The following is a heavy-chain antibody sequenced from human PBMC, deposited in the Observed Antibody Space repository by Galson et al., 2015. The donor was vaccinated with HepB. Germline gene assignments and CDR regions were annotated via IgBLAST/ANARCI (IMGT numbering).Heavy chain of an antibody. Sequence: SLRLSCAVSGFTFTRYWMHWVRQAPGKGLVWVSRINSDGSDTTYADSVKGRFTISRDNAKNTLSLQMNSLRAEDTAVYYCAGVSESNGGYVKWSDSWGQGTLVTVSS. J-gene: IGHJ5*01. D-gene: IGHD5-12*01. V-gene: IGHV3-74*01. CDR3: AGVSESNGGYVKWSDS. CDR1: GFTFTRYW. CDR2: INSDGSDT.